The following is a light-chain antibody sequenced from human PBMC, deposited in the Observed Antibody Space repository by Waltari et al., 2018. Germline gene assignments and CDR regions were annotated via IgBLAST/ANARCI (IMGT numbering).Light chain of an antibody. J-gene: IGLJ3*02. CDR2: DVF. CDR1: SRDVGFYNY. Sequence: QSALTQPASVSGSPGPSITISCPGTSRDVGFYNYVSWYQQHPGKAPKLILYDVFERPSGVSNRFSGSKSGNTASLTISGLQAEDEADYYCNSYAGSSSWVFGGGTKLTVL. CDR3: NSYAGSSSWV. V-gene: IGLV2-14*01.